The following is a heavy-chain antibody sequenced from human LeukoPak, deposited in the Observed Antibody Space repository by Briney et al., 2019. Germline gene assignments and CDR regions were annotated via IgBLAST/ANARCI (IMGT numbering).Heavy chain of an antibody. CDR3: AKNMGGDYRIDY. D-gene: IGHD4-11*01. V-gene: IGHV3-30*18. CDR1: GFTFSSYG. J-gene: IGHJ4*02. Sequence: GGSLRLSCAASGFTFSSYGMHWVRQAPGKGLEWVAVISYDGSNKYYADSVKGRFTISRDNSKNTLYLQMNSLRAEDTAVYYCAKNMGGDYRIDYWGQGTLVTVSS. CDR2: ISYDGSNK.